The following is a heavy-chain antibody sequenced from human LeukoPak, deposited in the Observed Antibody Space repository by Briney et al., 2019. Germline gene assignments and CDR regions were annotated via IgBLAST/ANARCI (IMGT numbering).Heavy chain of an antibody. D-gene: IGHD2-2*01. CDR2: IYYSGST. J-gene: IGHJ3*02. CDR1: GGSVSSTNW. V-gene: IGHV4-59*02. Sequence: PSETLSLTCGVSGGSVSSTNWWTWIRQPPGKGLEWIGYIYYSGSTNYNPSLKSRVTISVDTSKNQFSLKLSSVTAADTAVYYCASGGYCSSTSCYDPDAFDIWGQGTMVTVSS. CDR3: ASGGYCSSTSCYDPDAFDI.